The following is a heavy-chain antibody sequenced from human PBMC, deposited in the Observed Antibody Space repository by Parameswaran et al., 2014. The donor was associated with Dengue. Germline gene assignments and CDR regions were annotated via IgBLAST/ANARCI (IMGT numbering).Heavy chain of an antibody. J-gene: IGHJ6*02. D-gene: IGHD3-10*01. CDR2: INHSGST. Sequence: VRQAPGKGLEWIGEINHSGSTNYNPSLKSRVTISVDTSKNQFSLKLSSVTAADTAVYYCARGLYGSGSYYKRYYYYYGMDVWGQGTTVTVSS. CDR3: ARGLYGSGSYYKRYYYYYGMDV. V-gene: IGHV4-34*01.